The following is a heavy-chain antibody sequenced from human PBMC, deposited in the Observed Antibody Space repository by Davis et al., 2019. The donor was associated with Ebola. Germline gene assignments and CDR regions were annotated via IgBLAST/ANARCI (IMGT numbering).Heavy chain of an antibody. Sequence: ASVKVSCKASGHTFTGHYIHWVRQAPGQGLEWMGCINPDSGATNYAQQFQGRVTMAMDTSSDTAYMDLSGLRSDDTALYFCAREDVIPPGITGDDALGIWGQGTMVTVSS. CDR2: INPDSGAT. D-gene: IGHD1-14*01. CDR1: GHTFTGHY. V-gene: IGHV1-2*02. CDR3: AREDVIPPGITGDDALGI. J-gene: IGHJ3*02.